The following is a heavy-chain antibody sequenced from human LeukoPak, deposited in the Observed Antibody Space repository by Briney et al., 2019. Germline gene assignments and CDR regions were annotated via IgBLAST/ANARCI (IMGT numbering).Heavy chain of an antibody. Sequence: ASVKVSCKASGYTFTSYGISWVRQAPGQGLEWMGWISAYNGNTNYAQKLQGRVTMTTDTSTSTAYVELRSLRSDDTAVYYCARERELRYFDWPRPDYWGQGTLDTVSS. CDR1: GYTFTSYG. V-gene: IGHV1-18*01. CDR2: ISAYNGNT. D-gene: IGHD3-9*01. CDR3: ARERELRYFDWPRPDY. J-gene: IGHJ4*02.